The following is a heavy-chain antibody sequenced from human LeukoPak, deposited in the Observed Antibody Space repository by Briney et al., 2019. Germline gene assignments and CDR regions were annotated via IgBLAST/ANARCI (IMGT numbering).Heavy chain of an antibody. J-gene: IGHJ4*02. D-gene: IGHD1-26*01. CDR2: ISYDGSNK. CDR1: GFTFSSYA. V-gene: IGHV3-30*14. Sequence: GGSLRLSCAASGFTFSSYAMHWVRQAPGKGLEWVAVISYDGSNKYYADSVKGRFTISRDNSKNTLYLQMNSLRAEDTAVYYCARGTRELLVDYWGQGTLVTVSS. CDR3: ARGTRELLVDY.